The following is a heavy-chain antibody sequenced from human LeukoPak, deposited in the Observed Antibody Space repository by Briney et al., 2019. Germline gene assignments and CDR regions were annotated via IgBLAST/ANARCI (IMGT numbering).Heavy chain of an antibody. V-gene: IGHV4-39*01. J-gene: IGHJ3*02. CDR1: GGSISSSIYY. D-gene: IGHD6-19*01. CDR2: IYYSGNT. CDR3: ATYPKSYSSGWTALDT. Sequence: PSETLSLTCTVSGGSISSSIYYWVWIRQPPGKGLEWIGSIYYSGNTYYNPSLKSRVTISVDTSKNQFSLKLSSVTAADTAVYYCATYPKSYSSGWTALDTWGQGTMVTVFS.